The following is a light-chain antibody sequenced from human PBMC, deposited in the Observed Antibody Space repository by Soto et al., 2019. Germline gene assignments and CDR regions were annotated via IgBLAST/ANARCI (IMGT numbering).Light chain of an antibody. CDR2: CAA. Sequence: VLTQSAGTVSLSEGESVTLSCTASQALXSSYLAGHLQNPGQSPRLPXACAASMATGSPDRLSGSGSGTDFTLTIIILEPEDFAVYYCQQDGSATSTFGQGTRLEIK. CDR3: QQDGSATST. V-gene: IGKV3-20*01. J-gene: IGKJ5*01. CDR1: QALXSSY.